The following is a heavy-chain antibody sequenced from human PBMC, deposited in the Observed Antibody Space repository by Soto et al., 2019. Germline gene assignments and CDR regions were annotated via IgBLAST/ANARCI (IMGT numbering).Heavy chain of an antibody. V-gene: IGHV3-23*01. J-gene: IGHJ4*02. CDR2: ISGSGGST. D-gene: IGHD6-13*01. CDR1: GFTFSTYA. CDR3: AKATRGGAATLIRDY. Sequence: GGSLRLSCAASGFTFSTYAMGWVRQAPGKGLEWVSAISGSGGSTYYADSVKGRFTISRDNSKNTLYLQMNSLRADDTAVYYCAKATRGGAATLIRDYWGQGTLVTVSS.